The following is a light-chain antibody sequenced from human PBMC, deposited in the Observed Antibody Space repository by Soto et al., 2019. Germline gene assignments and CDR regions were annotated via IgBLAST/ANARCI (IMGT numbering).Light chain of an antibody. J-gene: IGKJ2*01. CDR2: GAS. CDR3: QQYDSSPVT. V-gene: IGKV3-20*01. Sequence: ENVLTQSTGTLSLSPGERATLSCRASQSVSSNYLTWYQQKPGQAPRLLIYGASSRATDIPDRFSGSGSGTDFTLTISRLEPEDFAVYYCQQYDSSPVTFGQGTKLEIK. CDR1: QSVSSNY.